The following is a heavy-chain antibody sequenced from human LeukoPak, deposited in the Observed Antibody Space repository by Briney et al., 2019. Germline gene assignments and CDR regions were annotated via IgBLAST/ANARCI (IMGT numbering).Heavy chain of an antibody. CDR1: GFTFSRYS. D-gene: IGHD3-22*01. CDR3: AKDLEEYYDSSGYSFDY. V-gene: IGHV3-23*01. CDR2: IVDSGRST. Sequence: GSLRPSCAASGFTFSRYSMSWVRQAPGKGLEWVSTIVDSGRSTYYADSVQGRFTISRDNYKNTLYVQMNSLRAEDTAVYYCAKDLEEYYDSSGYSFDYWGQGTLVTVSS. J-gene: IGHJ4*02.